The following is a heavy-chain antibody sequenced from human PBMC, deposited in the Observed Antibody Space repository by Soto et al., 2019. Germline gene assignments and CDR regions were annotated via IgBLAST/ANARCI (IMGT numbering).Heavy chain of an antibody. CDR1: GGTFSSYT. Sequence: QVQLVQSGAEVKKPGSSVKVSCKASGGTFSSYTISWVRQAPGQGLEWMGRIIPILGIANYAQKFQGRVTITPDKSTSTAYMELSSLRSEDTAVYYCARGRNSGSYTLGYWGQGTLVTVSS. J-gene: IGHJ4*02. CDR3: ARGRNSGSYTLGY. D-gene: IGHD1-26*01. V-gene: IGHV1-69*02. CDR2: IIPILGIA.